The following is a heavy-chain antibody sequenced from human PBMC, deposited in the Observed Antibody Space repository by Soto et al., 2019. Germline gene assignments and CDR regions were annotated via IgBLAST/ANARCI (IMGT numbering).Heavy chain of an antibody. V-gene: IGHV4-38-2*01. Sequence: PSETLSLTCAFSVCSISSGYYWGWIRQPPGKGLEWIGSIYHSGSTYYNPSLKSRVTISVDTSKNQFSLKLSSVTDADTAVYYCARLSGWPGYYYSYGMDVWGQGTTVNVS. CDR3: ARLSGWPGYYYSYGMDV. J-gene: IGHJ6*02. CDR2: IYHSGST. CDR1: VCSISSGYY. D-gene: IGHD6-19*01.